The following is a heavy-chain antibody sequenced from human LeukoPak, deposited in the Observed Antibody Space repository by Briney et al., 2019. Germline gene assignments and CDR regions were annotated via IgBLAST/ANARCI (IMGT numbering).Heavy chain of an antibody. CDR3: ARDPARSGTYDY. Sequence: VKVSCKASGYTLTSYGISWVRQAPGQGLEWMGWISAYNANTNYAQKLQGRVTMTTDTSTSTAYMELRSLRSDDTAVYYCARDPARSGTYDYWGQGTLVTVSS. CDR2: ISAYNANT. D-gene: IGHD1-26*01. J-gene: IGHJ4*02. V-gene: IGHV1-18*01. CDR1: GYTLTSYG.